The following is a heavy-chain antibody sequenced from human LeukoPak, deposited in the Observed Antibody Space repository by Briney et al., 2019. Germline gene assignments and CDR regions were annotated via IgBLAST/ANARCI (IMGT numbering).Heavy chain of an antibody. V-gene: IGHV4-39*01. Sequence: MPSETLSLTCTVSGGSVSSSYYWAWIRQPPGKGLEWIGSIFSRGTTYYNPSLNNRVTISIDMSKNQVSLTLTSVTAADTAVYYCAKPITLEPPGPYRGFDPWGQGTLVTVSS. D-gene: IGHD1-1*01. CDR2: IFSRGTT. J-gene: IGHJ5*02. CDR3: AKPITLEPPGPYRGFDP. CDR1: GGSVSSSYY.